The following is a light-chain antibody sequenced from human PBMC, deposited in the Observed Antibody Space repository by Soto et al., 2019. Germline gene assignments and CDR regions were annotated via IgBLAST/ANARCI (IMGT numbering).Light chain of an antibody. Sequence: EFVLTQSPATLPLSPRERATLSCMARQRCSDNTLAWYRQKPGQSPRLLIYGASSRATGIPARVSGSGSGTEFTLTISRVEAEDAAVYYCQHYVSSLWTVVQGTKV. CDR3: QHYVSSLWT. CDR1: QRCSDNT. J-gene: IGKJ1*01. CDR2: GAS. V-gene: IGKV3-20*01.